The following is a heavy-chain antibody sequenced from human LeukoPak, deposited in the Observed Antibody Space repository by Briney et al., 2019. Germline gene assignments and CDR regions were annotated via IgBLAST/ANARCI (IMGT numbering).Heavy chain of an antibody. Sequence: GGSLRLSCAASGFTFSSYAMNWVRQAPGKGLEWVSAISGRSGSTYYADSVKGRFTISRDNSKNTLYLQMNSLRAEDTALYYCAKVFDSSGWYWFDPWGQGTLVTVSS. J-gene: IGHJ5*02. V-gene: IGHV3-23*01. CDR2: ISGRSGST. CDR1: GFTFSSYA. CDR3: AKVFDSSGWYWFDP. D-gene: IGHD6-19*01.